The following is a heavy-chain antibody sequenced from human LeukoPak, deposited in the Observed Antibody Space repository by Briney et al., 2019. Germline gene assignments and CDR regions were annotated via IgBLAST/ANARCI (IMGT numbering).Heavy chain of an antibody. CDR3: ARVDYYDSSGYYYVLDY. D-gene: IGHD3-22*01. Sequence: SVKVSCKASGGTFSSCAISWVRQAPGQGLEWMGGIIPIFGTANYAQKFQGRVTITADESASTAYMELSSLRSEDTAVYYCARVDYYDSSGYYYVLDYWGQGTLVTVSS. CDR1: GGTFSSCA. J-gene: IGHJ4*02. CDR2: IIPIFGTA. V-gene: IGHV1-69*13.